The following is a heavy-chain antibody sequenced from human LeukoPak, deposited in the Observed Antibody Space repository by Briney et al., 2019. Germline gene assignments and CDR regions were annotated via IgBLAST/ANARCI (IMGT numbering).Heavy chain of an antibody. CDR2: IYPGDSDT. J-gene: IGHJ5*02. CDR3: ARSALNKWLDP. CDR1: GYTFTNYW. V-gene: IGHV5-51*01. Sequence: ESLKTSCKGSGYTFTNYWIAWVRQMPGKGLEWMGIIYPGDSDTRYSPSFQGQVTISADKSISTTYLQWTSLKASDTAMYYCARSALNKWLDPWGQGTLVTLSS.